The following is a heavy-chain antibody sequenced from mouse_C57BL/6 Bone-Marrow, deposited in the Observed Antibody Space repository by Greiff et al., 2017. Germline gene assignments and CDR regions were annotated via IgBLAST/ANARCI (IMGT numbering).Heavy chain of an antibody. J-gene: IGHJ4*01. D-gene: IGHD4-1*01. CDR1: GYTFTNYW. V-gene: IGHV1-53*01. CDR2: INPSNGGT. CDR3: ARWDYYYAMDY. Sequence: QVQLQQSGTELVKPGASVKLSCKASGYTFTNYWMHWVKQRPGHGLEWIGNINPSNGGTSYNEKFKSKATLTVDKSSSTAYMQLSSLTSEDSAVYYCARWDYYYAMDYWGQGTSVTVSS.